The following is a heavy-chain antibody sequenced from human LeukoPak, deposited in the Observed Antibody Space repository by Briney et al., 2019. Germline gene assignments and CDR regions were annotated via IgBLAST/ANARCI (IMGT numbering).Heavy chain of an antibody. CDR3: ASTSSGYSYGYGYYYYMDV. Sequence: SVKVSCKASGGTFSSYAISWVREAPGHRLEWMGRIVPIFGTANYAQTLPRRVTIPTEESTRTANMELSCLRSEDTAVYYCASTSSGYSYGYGYYYYMDVWGKGTTVTVSS. V-gene: IGHV1-69*05. CDR2: IVPIFGTA. J-gene: IGHJ6*03. CDR1: GGTFSSYA. D-gene: IGHD5-18*01.